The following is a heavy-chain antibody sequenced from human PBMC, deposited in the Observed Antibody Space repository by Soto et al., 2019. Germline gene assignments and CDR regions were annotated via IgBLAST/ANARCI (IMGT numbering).Heavy chain of an antibody. CDR1: GFTVSSTY. Sequence: GSLRLSCAASGFTVSSTYMSWVRQAPGKGLEWISIIYSGGSTFYADSVKGRFTISRDSSKNTLYLQMNSLRAEDTAVYYCARGVPITPGTFDYRGQGTLVTVS. CDR2: IYSGGST. J-gene: IGHJ4*02. CDR3: ARGVPITPGTFDY. V-gene: IGHV3-53*01. D-gene: IGHD5-12*01.